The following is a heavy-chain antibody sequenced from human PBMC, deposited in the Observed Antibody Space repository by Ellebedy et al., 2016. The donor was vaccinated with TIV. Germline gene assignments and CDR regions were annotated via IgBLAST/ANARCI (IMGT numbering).Heavy chain of an antibody. CDR1: GGTFSSYA. CDR2: IIPIFGTA. D-gene: IGHD3-10*01. Sequence: SVKVSXKASGGTFSSYAISWVRQAPGQGLEWMGGIIPIFGTANYAQKFQGRVTITADESTSTAYMELSSLRSEDTAVYYCARAGWFGELNYYGMDVWGQGTTVTVSS. CDR3: ARAGWFGELNYYGMDV. J-gene: IGHJ6*02. V-gene: IGHV1-69*13.